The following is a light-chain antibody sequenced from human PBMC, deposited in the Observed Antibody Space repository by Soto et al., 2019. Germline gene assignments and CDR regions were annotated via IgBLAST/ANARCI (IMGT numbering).Light chain of an antibody. CDR1: QSISNW. CDR2: KAS. Sequence: DIQMTQSPSTLSASVGDRVTITGRASQSISNWLAWYQQKPGKAPKLLIYKASSLESGVPSRFSGSGSGTEFTLTISSLQPDDFATYYCQQYNSPYTFGQGTKLEIK. J-gene: IGKJ2*01. CDR3: QQYNSPYT. V-gene: IGKV1-5*03.